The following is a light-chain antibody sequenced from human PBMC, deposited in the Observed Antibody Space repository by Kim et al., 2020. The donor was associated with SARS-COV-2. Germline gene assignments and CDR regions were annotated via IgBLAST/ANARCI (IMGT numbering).Light chain of an antibody. J-gene: IGKJ4*02. CDR3: QQYYSYPLT. V-gene: IGKV1-8*01. Sequence: ASTGDRVTITCRASQGISSYLAWYQQKPGKAPKLLIYAASTLQSGVPSRFSGSGSGTDFTLTISCLQSEDFATYYCQQYYSYPLTFGEGTKVDIK. CDR2: AAS. CDR1: QGISSY.